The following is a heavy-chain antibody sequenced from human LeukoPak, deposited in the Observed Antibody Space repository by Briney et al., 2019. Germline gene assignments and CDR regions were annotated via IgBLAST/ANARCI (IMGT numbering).Heavy chain of an antibody. J-gene: IGHJ4*02. CDR3: AKGEYYYDSSGCSYYFDY. V-gene: IGHV3-23*01. Sequence: GGSLRLSCAASGFTVSSNYMSWVRQAPGKGLEWVSAISGSGGSTYYADSVKGRFTISRDNSKNTLYLQMNSLRAEDTAVYYCAKGEYYYDSSGCSYYFDYWGQGTLVTVSS. CDR1: GFTVSSNY. D-gene: IGHD3-22*01. CDR2: ISGSGGST.